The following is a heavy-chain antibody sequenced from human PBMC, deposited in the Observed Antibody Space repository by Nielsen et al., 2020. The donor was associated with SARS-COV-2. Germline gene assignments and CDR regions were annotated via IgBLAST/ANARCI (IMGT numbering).Heavy chain of an antibody. CDR2: ISHDGDDE. CDR1: GFIFKTYA. D-gene: IGHD5-18*01. Sequence: GGSLRLSCAASGFIFKTYAMHWVRQAPGKGLEWVAVISHDGDDEYYTDSVKGRFTISRDNSKNTLYLQMRSLRPEDTAVYYCARDLWIQLINAALTFDSGGQGTLVSVSS. J-gene: IGHJ4*02. V-gene: IGHV3-30-3*01. CDR3: ARDLWIQLINAALTFDS.